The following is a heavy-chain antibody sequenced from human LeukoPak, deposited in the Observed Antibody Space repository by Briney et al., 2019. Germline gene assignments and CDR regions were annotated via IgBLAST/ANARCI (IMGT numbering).Heavy chain of an antibody. CDR2: IYYSGNT. CDR3: ARRGSGASLEYYFDL. D-gene: IGHD1-14*01. CDR1: GGSISTYY. V-gene: IGHV4-59*08. J-gene: IGHJ2*01. Sequence: SETLSLTCTVSGGSISTYYWSWIRQPPGKGLEWIGYIYYSGNTNSNPSLNSRVTISVDTSKNQFSLKLSSVTAADTAVYYCARRGSGASLEYYFDLWGRGTLVTVSS.